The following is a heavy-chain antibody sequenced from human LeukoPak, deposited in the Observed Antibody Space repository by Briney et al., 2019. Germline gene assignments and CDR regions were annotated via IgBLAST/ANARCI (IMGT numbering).Heavy chain of an antibody. CDR1: GYTLTELS. CDR3: ATINDREQDFDY. J-gene: IGHJ4*02. Sequence: ASVKVSCKVSGYTLTELSMHWVRQAPGKGLEWMGGFDPEDGETIYAQKFQGRVTMTEDTSTDTAYMELSSLRSEDTAVYYCATINDREQDFDYWGQGTLVTVSS. V-gene: IGHV1-24*01. D-gene: IGHD1-1*01. CDR2: FDPEDGET.